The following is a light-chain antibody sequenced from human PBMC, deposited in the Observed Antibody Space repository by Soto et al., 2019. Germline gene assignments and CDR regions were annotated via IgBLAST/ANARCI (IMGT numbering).Light chain of an antibody. V-gene: IGLV2-14*01. CDR1: SSDVGAYNY. CDR3: SSYTTSSTLV. CDR2: DVT. J-gene: IGLJ3*02. Sequence: QSALTQPASVSGSPGQSITISCTGTSSDVGAYNYVSWYQPLPDKAPKLMIYDVTYRPSGVSNRFSGSKSGNTASLTISGLQAEDEADYFCSSYTTSSTLVFGGGTKLTVL.